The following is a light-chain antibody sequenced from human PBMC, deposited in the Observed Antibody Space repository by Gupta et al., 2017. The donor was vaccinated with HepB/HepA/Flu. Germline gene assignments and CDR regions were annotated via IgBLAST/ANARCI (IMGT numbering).Light chain of an antibody. V-gene: IGKV1-5*03. Sequence: DTQMTQSPSTRSDSVGDRVTITCRASQTISTWLAWYQQRPGIAPKLLIYKASSLESGVPSRFSGSGSGTEFTLTISSLQPDDFATYYCQQYDIDWTFGQGTKVEVK. CDR3: QQYDIDWT. CDR2: KAS. J-gene: IGKJ1*01. CDR1: QTISTW.